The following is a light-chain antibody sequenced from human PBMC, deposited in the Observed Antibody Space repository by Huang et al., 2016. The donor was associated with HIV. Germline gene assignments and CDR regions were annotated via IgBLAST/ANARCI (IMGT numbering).Light chain of an antibody. J-gene: IGKJ4*01. V-gene: IGKV1-12*01. CDR3: QQAVSFPLT. Sequence: DIQMTQSPSSVSASVGDRISFTCRASQDINRWLAWYQQKPGKAPKLLIYAASTLQGGVPSRFSGRVSGTGFTLTLNNLQPEDFATYFCQQAVSFPLTFGGGTKVEIK. CDR2: AAS. CDR1: QDINRW.